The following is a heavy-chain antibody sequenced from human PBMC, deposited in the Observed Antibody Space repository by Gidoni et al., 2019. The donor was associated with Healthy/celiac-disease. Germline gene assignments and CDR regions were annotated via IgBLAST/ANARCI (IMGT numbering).Heavy chain of an antibody. CDR1: GGSISSSSYS. V-gene: IGHV4-39*01. Sequence: QLQLQESGPGLVKPSETLSLTCTVSGGSISSSSYSWGWIRQPPGKGLEWIGSIYYSGSTYYNPSLKSRVTISVDTSKNQFSLKLSSVTAADTAVYYCARLDSSGWYIDYWGQGTLVTVSS. D-gene: IGHD6-19*01. J-gene: IGHJ4*02. CDR3: ARLDSSGWYIDY. CDR2: IYYSGST.